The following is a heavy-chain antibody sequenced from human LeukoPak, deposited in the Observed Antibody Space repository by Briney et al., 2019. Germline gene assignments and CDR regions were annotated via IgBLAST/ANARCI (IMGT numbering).Heavy chain of an antibody. CDR3: ATWGHYDSSGYMIYFDY. Sequence: GESLKISCKGSGYSFTSYWIGWVRQMPGKGLEWMGIIYPSDSDTRYSPSFQGQVTISADKSISTAYLQWSSLKASDTAMYYCATWGHYDSSGYMIYFDYWGQGTLVTVSS. CDR1: GYSFTSYW. V-gene: IGHV5-51*01. CDR2: IYPSDSDT. J-gene: IGHJ4*02. D-gene: IGHD3-22*01.